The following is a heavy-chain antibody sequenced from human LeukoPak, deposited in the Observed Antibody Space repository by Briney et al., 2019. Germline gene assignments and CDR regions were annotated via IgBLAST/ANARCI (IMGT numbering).Heavy chain of an antibody. D-gene: IGHD5-18*01. CDR1: GFSFSTYW. CDR3: ATSLDTAAGPY. V-gene: IGHV3-7*01. CDR2: IRYDGSAT. J-gene: IGHJ4*02. Sequence: GGSLRLSCAASGFSFSTYWMTWVRQAPGTGLEWLANIRYDGSATYYVDSVKGRFTISRDNAKNSLFLQMNSLRVEDTALYYCATSLDTAAGPYWGRGTLVTVSS.